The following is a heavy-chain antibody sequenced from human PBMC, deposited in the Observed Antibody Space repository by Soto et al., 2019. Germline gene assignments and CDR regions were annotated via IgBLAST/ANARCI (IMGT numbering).Heavy chain of an antibody. CDR1: GFTFSSYA. CDR3: AREYCSGGSCYPPLGWFDP. D-gene: IGHD2-15*01. CDR2: ISYDGSNK. J-gene: IGHJ5*02. V-gene: IGHV3-30-3*01. Sequence: GGSLRLSCAASGFTFSSYAMHWVRQAPGKGLEWVAVISYDGSNKYYADSVKGRFTISRDNSKNTLYLQMNSLRAEDTAVYYCAREYCSGGSCYPPLGWFDPWGQGTLVTVSS.